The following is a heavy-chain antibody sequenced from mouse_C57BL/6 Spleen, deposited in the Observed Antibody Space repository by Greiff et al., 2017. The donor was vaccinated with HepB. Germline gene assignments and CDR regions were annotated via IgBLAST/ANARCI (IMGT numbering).Heavy chain of an antibody. J-gene: IGHJ2*01. CDR1: GFTFSDYG. Sequence: EVKLMESGGGLVKPGGSLKLSCAASGFTFSDYGMHWVRQAPEKGLEWVAYISSGSSTIYYADTVKGRFTISRDNAKNTLFLQMTSLRSEGTAMYYCATSGGYFDYWGRGTTLTVSS. CDR2: ISSGSSTI. CDR3: ATSGGYFDY. V-gene: IGHV5-17*01.